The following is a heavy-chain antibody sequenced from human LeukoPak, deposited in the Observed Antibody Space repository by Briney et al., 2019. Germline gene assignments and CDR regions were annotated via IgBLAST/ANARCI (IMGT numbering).Heavy chain of an antibody. J-gene: IGHJ4*02. CDR3: ARGYYGFDY. V-gene: IGHV4-39*07. CDR1: GDSISLSFYY. Sequence: SETLSLTCSVSGDSISLSFYYWGWIRQPPGKGLEWIGEINHSGSTNYNPSLKSRVTISVDTSKNQFSLKLSSVTAADTAVYYCARGYYGFDYWGQGTLVTVSS. D-gene: IGHD1-26*01. CDR2: INHSGST.